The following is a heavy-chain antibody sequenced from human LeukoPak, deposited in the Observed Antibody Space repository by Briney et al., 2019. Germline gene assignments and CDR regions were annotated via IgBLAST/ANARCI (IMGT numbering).Heavy chain of an antibody. Sequence: GGSLRLSCAASGFTVSSNYMSWVRQAPGKGLEWVSVIYSGGSTYYADSVKGRFTISRDNSKNTLYLQMNSLRAEDTAVYYCAKDPDFWSGYWYYFDYWGQGTLVTVSS. CDR1: GFTVSSNY. V-gene: IGHV3-53*01. CDR3: AKDPDFWSGYWYYFDY. J-gene: IGHJ4*02. D-gene: IGHD3-3*01. CDR2: IYSGGST.